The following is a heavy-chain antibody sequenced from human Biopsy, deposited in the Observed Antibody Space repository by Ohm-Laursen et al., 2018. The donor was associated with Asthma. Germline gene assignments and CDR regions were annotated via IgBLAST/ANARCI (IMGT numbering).Heavy chain of an antibody. CDR3: ARTYYDFLTGQVNDAFAL. D-gene: IGHD3-9*01. CDR1: GYTFIHFA. Sequence: ATVKISCKVSGYTFIHFAIHWVRQAPGQRLGWMGWINAGDGNTKYSQKFQGRVTITRDTSASTAYMDLRSLRSEDTAMYYCARTYYDFLTGQVNDAFALWGQGTMVTVSS. J-gene: IGHJ3*01. CDR2: INAGDGNT. V-gene: IGHV1-3*01.